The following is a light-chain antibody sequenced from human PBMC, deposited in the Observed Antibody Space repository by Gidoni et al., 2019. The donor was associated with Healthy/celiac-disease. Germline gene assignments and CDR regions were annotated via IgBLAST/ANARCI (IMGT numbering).Light chain of an antibody. V-gene: IGKV3-20*01. CDR1: QSVSSSY. CDR3: QQYGSSPLT. CDR2: VAS. J-gene: IGKJ4*01. Sequence: EFVLTQSPGTLSLSPGERATRSCRASQSVSSSYLAWYQQKPGQAPRLLSMVASSRATGIPDRFSGSGSGTDFTLTISRLEPEDFAVYYCQQYGSSPLTFGGGTKVEIK.